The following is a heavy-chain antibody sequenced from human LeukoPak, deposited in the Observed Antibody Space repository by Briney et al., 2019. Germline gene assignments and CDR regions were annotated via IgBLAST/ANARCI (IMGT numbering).Heavy chain of an antibody. D-gene: IGHD2-8*01. J-gene: IGHJ4*02. CDR1: GYTFSNSG. V-gene: IGHV1-18*01. CDR3: ARTKARGPEPSFDY. Sequence: GASVKVSCKASGYTFSNSGISWVRQAPGQGLAWMGWISAYNGSTKYAQKLQGRVTMTTDTSTNTAYMELRSLRYEDTAVYYCARTKARGPEPSFDYWGQGTLVTVSS. CDR2: ISAYNGST.